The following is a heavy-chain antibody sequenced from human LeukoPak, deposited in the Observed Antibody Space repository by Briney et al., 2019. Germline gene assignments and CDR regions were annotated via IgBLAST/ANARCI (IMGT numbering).Heavy chain of an antibody. CDR3: PRPSDSSGSDAFDI. CDR1: GGTFCTYA. V-gene: IGHV1-69*13. CDR2: IIPIFGTA. J-gene: IGHJ3*02. Sequence: SAKDSSKASGGTFCTYAISWVPQAPGRRLEGMGGIIPIFGTANSAQKFQGRVTTTSDESTSTACNALSSLRSEDTAASYCPRPSDSSGSDAFDIWRQGTMV. D-gene: IGHD3-22*01.